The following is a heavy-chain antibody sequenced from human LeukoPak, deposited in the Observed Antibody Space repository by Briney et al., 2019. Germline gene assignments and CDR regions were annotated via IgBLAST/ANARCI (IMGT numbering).Heavy chain of an antibody. CDR1: GLTFSGYA. Sequence: GGSLRLSCAASGLTFSGYAMSWVRQAPGKGLEWVSTISGSGYRTHYADSVKGRFTISRDNSDNTLYLQMNSLRAEDTAVYYCAKSPYSSSSGGYFFDCWGQGNLVTVCS. CDR3: AKSPYSSSSGGYFFDC. J-gene: IGHJ4*02. V-gene: IGHV3-23*01. D-gene: IGHD6-6*01. CDR2: ISGSGYRT.